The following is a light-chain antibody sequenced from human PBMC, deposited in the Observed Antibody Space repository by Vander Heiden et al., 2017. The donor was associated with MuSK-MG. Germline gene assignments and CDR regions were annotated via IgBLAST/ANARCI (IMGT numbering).Light chain of an antibody. V-gene: IGKV3-15*01. J-gene: IGKJ4*01. CDR1: QSVSVN. CDR2: GAS. Sequence: EIVMTQSPAALSVSPGERATLSCRASQSVSVNLAWYQQKPGQAPRLLIFGASTRATGIPARFSGSGSGTEFTLTISSLQSEDSAVYYCQQYTIWPLTLGGGTNVEIK. CDR3: QQYTIWPLT.